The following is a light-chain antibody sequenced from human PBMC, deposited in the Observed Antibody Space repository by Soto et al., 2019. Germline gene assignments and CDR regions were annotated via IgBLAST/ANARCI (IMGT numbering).Light chain of an antibody. V-gene: IGLV2-14*01. CDR3: SSYTSSSTLMV. J-gene: IGLJ1*01. Sequence: QSALTQPASVSGSPGQSITISCPGTSSDVGGYNYVSWYQQHPGKAPKLMIYDVSNRPSGVSNRFSGSKSGNTASLTISGLQAEDEADYYCSSYTSSSTLMVFGTGTKVT. CDR1: SSDVGGYNY. CDR2: DVS.